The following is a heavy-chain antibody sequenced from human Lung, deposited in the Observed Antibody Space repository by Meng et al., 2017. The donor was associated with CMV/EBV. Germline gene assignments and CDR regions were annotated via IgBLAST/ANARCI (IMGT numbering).Heavy chain of an antibody. D-gene: IGHD2-2*01. V-gene: IGHV1-18*01. Sequence: SXXVSXXASGYTLTDYGISWVRQAPGQGLEWMGWISAYNGDTNYARNLRGRVTMTTDTSTTTAYMELRSLRSDDTAVYYCARDLQYCVSTSCYDDCFDPXGQGXLVTVSS. CDR2: ISAYNGDT. J-gene: IGHJ5*02. CDR3: ARDLQYCVSTSCYDDCFDP. CDR1: GYTLTDYG.